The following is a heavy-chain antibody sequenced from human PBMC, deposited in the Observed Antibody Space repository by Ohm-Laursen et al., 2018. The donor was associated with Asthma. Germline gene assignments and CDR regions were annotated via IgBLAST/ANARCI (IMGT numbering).Heavy chain of an antibody. Sequence: SETLSLTCAVSGGSISSYYWSWIRQPPGKGLEWIGYIYYSGSTNYNPSLKSRVTISVDTSKNQFSLKLSSVTAADTAVYYCARGAIYGGKSWGPDAFDIWGQGTMVTVSS. V-gene: IGHV4-59*01. CDR3: ARGAIYGGKSWGPDAFDI. CDR1: GGSISSYY. D-gene: IGHD4-23*01. CDR2: IYYSGST. J-gene: IGHJ3*02.